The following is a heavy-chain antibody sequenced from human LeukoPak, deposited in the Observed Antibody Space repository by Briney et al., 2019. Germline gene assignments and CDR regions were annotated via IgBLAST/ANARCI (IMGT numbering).Heavy chain of an antibody. CDR1: GFTVSSNY. D-gene: IGHD4-17*01. CDR2: IYSGGST. CDR3: ARANDYGDFSDAFDI. Sequence: SGGSLRLSCAASGFTVSSNYMSWVRQAPGKGLEWVSVIYSGGSTYYADSVKGRFTISRHNSKNTLYLQMNSLRAEDTAVYYCARANDYGDFSDAFDIWGQGTMVTVSS. V-gene: IGHV3-53*04. J-gene: IGHJ3*02.